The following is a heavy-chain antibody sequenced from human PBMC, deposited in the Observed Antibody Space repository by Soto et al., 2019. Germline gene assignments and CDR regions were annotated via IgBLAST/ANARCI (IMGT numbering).Heavy chain of an antibody. CDR3: AKDQSPGNHYKGPCHFFYHGLDV. CDR2: SSPSGATT. J-gene: IGHJ6*02. D-gene: IGHD3-10*01. Sequence: PGGSLRLSCVASGFNFGSYAMNWVRLAPGRGLEWVSTSSPSGATTYYTDSVKGRFTISRDNSQNTLYLQMNNLRGEDAAVYFCAKDQSPGNHYKGPCHFFYHGLDVWGQGTTVTVSS. V-gene: IGHV3-23*01. CDR1: GFNFGSYA.